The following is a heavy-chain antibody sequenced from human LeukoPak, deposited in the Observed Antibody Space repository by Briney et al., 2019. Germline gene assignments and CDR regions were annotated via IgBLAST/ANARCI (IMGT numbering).Heavy chain of an antibody. J-gene: IGHJ4*02. V-gene: IGHV4-34*01. D-gene: IGHD5-24*01. CDR2: INHSGST. CDR3: ARGPRISEMATITWYFNY. CDR1: GGSFSAHC. Sequence: SETLSLTCIVYGGSFSAHCWAWIRQPPGKGLEWIGEINHSGSTNYNPSLKSRVTISVDTSKSQFSLNLNSVTAADTAVYYCARGPRISEMATITWYFNYWGQGTLVTVSS.